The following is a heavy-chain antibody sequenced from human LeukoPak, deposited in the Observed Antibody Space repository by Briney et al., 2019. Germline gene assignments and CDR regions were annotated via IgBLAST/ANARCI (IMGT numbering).Heavy chain of an antibody. J-gene: IGHJ4*02. D-gene: IGHD3-22*01. V-gene: IGHV4-38-2*02. CDR2: IYHSGST. Sequence: SETLSLTCAVSGYSISSGYYWGWIRQPPGKGLEWIGSIYHSGSTYYNPSLKSRVTISVDASKNQFSLKLSSVTAADMAVYYCARELNDSSGYYFVYYWGQGTLVTVPS. CDR3: ARELNDSSGYYFVYY. CDR1: GYSISSGYY.